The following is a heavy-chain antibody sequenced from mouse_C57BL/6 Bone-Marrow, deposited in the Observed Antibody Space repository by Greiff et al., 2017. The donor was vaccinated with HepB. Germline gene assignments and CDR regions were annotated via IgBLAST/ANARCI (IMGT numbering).Heavy chain of an antibody. Sequence: QVQLQQPGAELVMPGASVKLSCKASGYTFTSYWMHWVKQRPGQGLEWIGEIDPSDSYTNYNQKFKGKSTLTVDKSSSTAYMQLSSLTSEDSAVYYCAREGKFMVTTDPGVWGTGTTVTVSS. V-gene: IGHV1-69*01. CDR1: GYTFTSYW. CDR2: IDPSDSYT. D-gene: IGHD2-2*01. J-gene: IGHJ1*03. CDR3: AREGKFMVTTDPGV.